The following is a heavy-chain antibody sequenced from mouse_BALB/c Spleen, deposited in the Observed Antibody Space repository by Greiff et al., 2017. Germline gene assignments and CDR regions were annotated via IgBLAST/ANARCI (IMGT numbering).Heavy chain of an antibody. V-gene: IGHV3-6*02. CDR1: GYSITSGYY. CDR2: ISYDGSN. D-gene: IGHD1-1*01. J-gene: IGHJ4*01. Sequence: EVKLMESGPGLVKPSQSLSLTCSVTGYSITSGYYWNWIRQFPGNKLEWMGYISYDGSNNYNPSLKNRISITRDTSKNQFFLKLNSVTTEDTATYYCAREEGFTTVVEDYAMDYWGQGTSVTVSS. CDR3: AREEGFTTVVEDYAMDY.